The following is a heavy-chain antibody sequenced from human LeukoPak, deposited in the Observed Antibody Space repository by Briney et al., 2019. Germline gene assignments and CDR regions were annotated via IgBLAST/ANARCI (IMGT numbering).Heavy chain of an antibody. J-gene: IGHJ4*02. CDR3: ARGRYDSSWSRFDY. CDR1: GGSISNYY. CDR2: VYYRGNT. Sequence: SETLSLTCTVSGGSISNYYWSWIRQPPGQVLEWIGYVYYRGNTNYNPSLRSRVTISVDTSKNQFSLKLSSVTAADTAVYYCARGRYDSSWSRFDYWGQGTLVTVSS. V-gene: IGHV4-59*01. D-gene: IGHD6-13*01.